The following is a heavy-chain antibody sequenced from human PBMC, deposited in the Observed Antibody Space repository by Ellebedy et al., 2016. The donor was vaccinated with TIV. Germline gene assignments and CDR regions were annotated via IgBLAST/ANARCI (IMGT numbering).Heavy chain of an antibody. D-gene: IGHD3-16*02. Sequence: PGGSLRLSCAASGFTFNSHGMHWVRQAPGKGLEWVAVLSGHGLTTFYADSVKGRFAISRDNSKNTISLQLSSLTAEDAGLYYCVKGGRIVGLEYWGQGTLVTVSA. V-gene: IGHV3-30*18. CDR3: VKGGRIVGLEY. J-gene: IGHJ4*02. CDR2: LSGHGLTT. CDR1: GFTFNSHG.